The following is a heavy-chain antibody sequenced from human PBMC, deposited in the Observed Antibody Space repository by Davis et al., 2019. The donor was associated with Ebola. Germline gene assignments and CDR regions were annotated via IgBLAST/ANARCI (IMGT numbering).Heavy chain of an antibody. CDR1: GFTFSTYN. CDR3: ASGDGRGRSYDMDV. J-gene: IGHJ6*02. CDR2: IKPDEGEK. D-gene: IGHD3/OR15-3a*01. V-gene: IGHV3-7*03. Sequence: GESLKISCAASGFTFSTYNMDWVRQAPGKGPEWVAIIKPDEGEKYYVDSVKGRFTISRDNAKNSLFLQMDSLRDEDTAMYYCASGDGRGRSYDMDVWGQGTTVTVSS.